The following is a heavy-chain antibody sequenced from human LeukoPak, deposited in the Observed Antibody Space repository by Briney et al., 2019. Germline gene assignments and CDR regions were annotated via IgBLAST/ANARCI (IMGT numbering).Heavy chain of an antibody. J-gene: IGHJ6*03. CDR2: IYYSGST. D-gene: IGHD3-3*01. CDR1: GGSISSYY. V-gene: IGHV4-59*01. CDR3: ARVSNFWSGSAHYYYYMDV. Sequence: SETLSLTCTVSGGSISSYYWSWIRQPPGKGLEWIGYIYYSGSTNYNPSLKSRVTISVDTSKNQFSLKLSSVTAADTAVYYCARVSNFWSGSAHYYYYMDVWGKGTTVTISS.